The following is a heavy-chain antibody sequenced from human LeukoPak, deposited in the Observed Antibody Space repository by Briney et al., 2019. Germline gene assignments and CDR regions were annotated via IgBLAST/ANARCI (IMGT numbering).Heavy chain of an antibody. CDR1: VYTLSEYA. V-gene: IGHV7-4-1*01. Sequence: ASVKVSCKASVYTLSEYAATWGRQAPGPGLEWRGWIYTVTRIPTYAQDFPGRFVFSLVTSVSTAFLQIYSLKADDTAVYYCARGRRYCSSTTCYGMYYSDYWGQGTLVTVSS. J-gene: IGHJ4*02. D-gene: IGHD2-2*01. CDR2: IYTVTRIP. CDR3: ARGRRYCSSTTCYGMYYSDY.